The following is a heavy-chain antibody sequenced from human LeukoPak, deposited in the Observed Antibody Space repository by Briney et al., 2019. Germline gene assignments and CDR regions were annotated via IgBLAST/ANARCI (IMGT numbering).Heavy chain of an antibody. J-gene: IGHJ3*02. D-gene: IGHD5-24*01. CDR3: AKDSGHDGYAFDI. CDR1: GFTFSRNN. CDR2: IQYDGKNE. V-gene: IGHV3-30*02. Sequence: PGGSLRLSCAASGFTFSRNNMHWVRQAPGKGLEWVAFIQYDGKNEYYADSVKGRFTISKDNSKNTLYLQMNSLKAEDTAVYYCAKDSGHDGYAFDIWGPGTMVTVSS.